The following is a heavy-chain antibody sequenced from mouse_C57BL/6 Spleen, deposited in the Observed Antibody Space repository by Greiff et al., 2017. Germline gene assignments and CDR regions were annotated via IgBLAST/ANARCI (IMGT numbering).Heavy chain of an antibody. CDR3: ARGGYFDY. Sequence: EVQLQQSGPGLVKPSQSLSLTCSVTGYSITSGYYWNWIRQFPGNKLEWMCYISYDGSNNYNPSLKNRISITRDTSKNQFFLKLNSVTTEDTATYYCARGGYFDYWGQGTTLTVSS. CDR2: ISYDGSN. V-gene: IGHV3-6*01. J-gene: IGHJ2*01. CDR1: GYSITSGYY.